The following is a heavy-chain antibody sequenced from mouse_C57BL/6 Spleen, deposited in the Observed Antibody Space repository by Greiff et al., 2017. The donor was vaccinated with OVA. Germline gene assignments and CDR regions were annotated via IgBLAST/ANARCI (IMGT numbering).Heavy chain of an antibody. CDR2: IHPNSGST. V-gene: IGHV1-64*01. Sequence: VQLQQPGAELVKPGASVKLSCKASGYTFTSYWMHWVKQRPGQGLEWIGMIHPNSGSTNYNEKFKSKATLTVDKSSSTAYMQLSSLTSEDSAVYYCARSYYYGSSPPYWYFDVWGTGTTVTVSS. J-gene: IGHJ1*03. CDR1: GYTFTSYW. D-gene: IGHD1-1*01. CDR3: ARSYYYGSSPPYWYFDV.